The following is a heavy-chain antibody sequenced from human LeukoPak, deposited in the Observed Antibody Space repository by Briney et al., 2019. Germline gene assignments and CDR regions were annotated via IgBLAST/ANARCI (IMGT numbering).Heavy chain of an antibody. J-gene: IGHJ4*02. V-gene: IGHV1-46*01. CDR3: ARAAGDYYDSSGYYYY. CDR2: INPSGGST. CDR1: GYTFTSYY. D-gene: IGHD3-22*01. Sequence: ASVKVSCKASGYTFTSYYMHWVRQAPGQGLEWRGIINPSGGSTSYAQKFQGRVTMTRDTSTSTVYMELSSLRSEDTAVYYCARAAGDYYDSSGYYYYWGQGTLVTVSS.